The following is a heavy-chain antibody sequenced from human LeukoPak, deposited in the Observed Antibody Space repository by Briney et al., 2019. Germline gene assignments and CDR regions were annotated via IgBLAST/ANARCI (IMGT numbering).Heavy chain of an antibody. D-gene: IGHD5-24*01. V-gene: IGHV3-11*01. CDR1: GFTFSDYY. J-gene: IGHJ6*02. Sequence: GGSLRLSCAASGFTFSDYYMSWIRQAPGKGLEWVSYISSSGSTIYYADSVKGRFTISRDNAKNSLYLQMNSLGAEDTAVYYCARISIRDGYNSYYYYGMDVWGQGTAVTVSS. CDR3: ARISIRDGYNSYYYYGMDV. CDR2: ISSSGSTI.